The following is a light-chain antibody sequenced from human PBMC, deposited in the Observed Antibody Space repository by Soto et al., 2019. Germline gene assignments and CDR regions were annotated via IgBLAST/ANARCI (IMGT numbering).Light chain of an antibody. CDR2: DAS. CDR3: QQYGSSRT. V-gene: IGKV3-11*01. J-gene: IGKJ1*01. Sequence: EIVLTQSPATLSLSPGERATLSCRASQSVSSYLAWYQQKPGQAPRLLIYDASNRATGIPARFSGSGSGTDFTLTISRQEPEDSAVYYCQQYGSSRTFGQGTKVDI. CDR1: QSVSSY.